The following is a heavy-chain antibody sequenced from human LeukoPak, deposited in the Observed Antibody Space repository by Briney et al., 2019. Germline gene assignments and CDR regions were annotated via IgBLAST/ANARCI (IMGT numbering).Heavy chain of an antibody. D-gene: IGHD3-22*01. V-gene: IGHV4-59*01. J-gene: IGHJ4*02. CDR2: IYYSGST. Sequence: SETLSLTCTVSGGSISSYYWSWIRQPPGKGLEWIGYIYYSGSTNYKPSLKSRVTISVETSKNQFSLKLRSVTATDTAVYYCARVTGYMIEDYFDYWGQGTLVTVSS. CDR1: GGSISSYY. CDR3: ARVTGYMIEDYFDY.